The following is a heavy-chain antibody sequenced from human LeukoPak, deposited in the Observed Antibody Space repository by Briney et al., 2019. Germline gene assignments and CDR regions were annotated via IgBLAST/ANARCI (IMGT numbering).Heavy chain of an antibody. D-gene: IGHD6-13*01. Sequence: GGSLRLSCAASGFTFSSYSMNWVRQAPGKGLEGVSSISSSSSYIYYADSVKGRFTISRDNAKNSLYLQMNSLRAEDTAVYYCARVPRIAAAGTDYWGQGTLVTVSS. V-gene: IGHV3-21*01. CDR1: GFTFSSYS. J-gene: IGHJ4*02. CDR2: ISSSSSYI. CDR3: ARVPRIAAAGTDY.